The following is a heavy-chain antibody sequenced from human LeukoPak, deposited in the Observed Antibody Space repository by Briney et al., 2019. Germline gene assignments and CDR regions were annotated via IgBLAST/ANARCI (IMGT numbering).Heavy chain of an antibody. D-gene: IGHD3-22*01. Sequence: SETLSLTCTVSGGXISTYYWXWXRQPPGXGLXXIGXIYYSGSTNYNPSLKSRVTISIDTSKNQFSLKLSSVTAADTAVYYCARGNWEVITPDYWGQGTLVTVSS. CDR3: ARGNWEVITPDY. V-gene: IGHV4-59*01. CDR1: GGXISTYY. J-gene: IGHJ4*02. CDR2: IYYSGST.